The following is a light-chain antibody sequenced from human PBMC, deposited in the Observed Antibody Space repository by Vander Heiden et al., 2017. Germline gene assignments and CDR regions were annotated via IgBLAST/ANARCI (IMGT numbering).Light chain of an antibody. CDR3: NSRDSSGNHLRV. V-gene: IGLV3-19*01. CDR1: SLRSYY. Sequence: SSELTQDPAVSVALGQTARITCQGDSLRSYYASWYQQKPGQAPVLVIYGKNNRPSGIPDRFSGSSSGNTASLTITGAQAEDEADYYCNSRDSSGNHLRVFGGGTKLTVL. J-gene: IGLJ2*01. CDR2: GKN.